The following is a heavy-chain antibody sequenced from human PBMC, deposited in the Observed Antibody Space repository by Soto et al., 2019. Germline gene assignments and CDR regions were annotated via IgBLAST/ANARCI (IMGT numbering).Heavy chain of an antibody. Sequence: RLSCAPSGFTFSTYEMNCVRQAPGKGLEWVSYMSSSGSTKYYADSVKGRFIISRDNANNSLYLQMNSLRAENTAVYYCARGPGYYDAGSKFGRWSQGSLVRVS. J-gene: IGHJ5*02. CDR2: MSSSGSTK. CDR1: GFTFSTYE. V-gene: IGHV3-48*03. CDR3: ARGPGYYDAGSKFGR. D-gene: IGHD3-3*01.